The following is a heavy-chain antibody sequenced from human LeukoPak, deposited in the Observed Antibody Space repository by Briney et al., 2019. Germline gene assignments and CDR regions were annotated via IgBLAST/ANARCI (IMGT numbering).Heavy chain of an antibody. Sequence: SSETLSLTCTVSGGSISSSSYYWGWIRQPPGKGLEWIGSIYYSGSTYYNPSLKSRVTISVDTSKNQFSLKLSSVTAADTAVYYCARLNYDSSGYYYSPSLDWWGQGTLVTVSS. CDR3: ARLNYDSSGYYYSPSLDW. V-gene: IGHV4-39*07. CDR2: IYYSGST. D-gene: IGHD3-22*01. CDR1: GGSISSSSYY. J-gene: IGHJ4*02.